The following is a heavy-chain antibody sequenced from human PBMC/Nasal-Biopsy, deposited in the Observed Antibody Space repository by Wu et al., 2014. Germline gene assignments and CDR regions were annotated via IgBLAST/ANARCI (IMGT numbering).Heavy chain of an antibody. CDR3: AKNYGRWLHLGMYLDH. V-gene: IGHV3-23*01. CDR2: IRGNGATT. J-gene: IGHJ4*02. Sequence: LRLSCATSGFIFNNYAMAWVRQAPGKGLEWVSGIRGNGATTHYADSVKGRFTVSRDNSNNMVYLQMNSLQAEDTAIYYCAKNYGRWLHLGMYLDHWGQGVLVTVSS. CDR1: GFIFNNYA. D-gene: IGHD5-24*01.